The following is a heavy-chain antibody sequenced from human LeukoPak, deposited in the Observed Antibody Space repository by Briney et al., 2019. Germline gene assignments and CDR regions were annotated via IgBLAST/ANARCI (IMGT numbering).Heavy chain of an antibody. Sequence: SETLSLTCTVSGGSISSYYWSWIRQPPGKGLEWIGYIYYSGSTNYNPSLKSRVTISVDTSKNQFSLKLSSVTAADTAVYYCARVRAMTFDYWGQGTLVTVSS. CDR3: ARVRAMTFDY. CDR2: IYYSGST. D-gene: IGHD5-18*01. V-gene: IGHV4-59*12. CDR1: GGSISSYY. J-gene: IGHJ4*02.